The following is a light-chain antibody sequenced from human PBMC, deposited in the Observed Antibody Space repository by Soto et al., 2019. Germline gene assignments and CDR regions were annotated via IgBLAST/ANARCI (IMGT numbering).Light chain of an antibody. CDR3: QQQGIPPT. J-gene: IGKJ1*01. V-gene: IGKV3-20*01. CDR1: QSVSSSY. CDR2: DVS. Sequence: ENVLTQSPGTLSLSPGERATLSCRSSQSVSSSYLAWYQKKPGQAPRLLIYDVSSRATGIPDRFSGSGSGTDFTLTLNRLEPEDFPVYNCQQQGIPPTFGQGTKVEIK.